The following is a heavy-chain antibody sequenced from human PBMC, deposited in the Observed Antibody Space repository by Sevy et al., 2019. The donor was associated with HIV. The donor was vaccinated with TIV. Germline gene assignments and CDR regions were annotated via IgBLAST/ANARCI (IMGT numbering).Heavy chain of an antibody. Sequence: GGSLRLSCAASGFTFSTYSMSWVRQAPGKGLEWVSYISGFNNYIYYADSLRGRFTISRDNAKNSLYLQMNNLRAEDTTVYYCARGASSGWDYFDYWGQGTLDTVSS. CDR2: ISGFNNYI. D-gene: IGHD6-19*01. CDR3: ARGASSGWDYFDY. CDR1: GFTFSTYS. J-gene: IGHJ4*02. V-gene: IGHV3-21*01.